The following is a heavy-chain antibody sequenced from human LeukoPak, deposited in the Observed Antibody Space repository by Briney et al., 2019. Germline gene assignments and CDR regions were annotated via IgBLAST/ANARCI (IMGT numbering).Heavy chain of an antibody. CDR2: IDGGGGTT. J-gene: IGHJ4*02. CDR1: GFTFSSHA. CDR3: AKGADNSAPVGMLFDY. V-gene: IGHV3-23*01. Sequence: GGSLRLSCTPSGFTFSSHAMSWVRQAPGKGLEWVSTIDGGGGTTYYADSVKGRFTISRDNSKNTLYLQMSSLRVEDTAVYYCAKGADNSAPVGMLFDYWGQGTLGIVSS. D-gene: IGHD5-24*01.